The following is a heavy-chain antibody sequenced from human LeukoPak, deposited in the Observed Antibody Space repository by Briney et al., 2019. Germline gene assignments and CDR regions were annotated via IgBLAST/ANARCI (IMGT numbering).Heavy chain of an antibody. CDR2: IYYSGST. Sequence: SETLSLTCTVSGGSISNYYWSWIRQPPGKGLEWIGYIYYSGSTNYNPSLKSRVTISVDTSKNQFSLRLSSVTAADTAVYYCARSEYYYDSSGYHNWFDPWGQGTLVTVSS. J-gene: IGHJ5*02. D-gene: IGHD3-22*01. V-gene: IGHV4-59*01. CDR3: ARSEYYYDSSGYHNWFDP. CDR1: GGSISNYY.